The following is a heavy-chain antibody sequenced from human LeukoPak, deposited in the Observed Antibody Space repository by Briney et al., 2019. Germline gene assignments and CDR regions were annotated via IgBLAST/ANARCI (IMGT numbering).Heavy chain of an antibody. V-gene: IGHV3-23*01. J-gene: IGHJ4*02. CDR2: INDNGGQR. D-gene: IGHD1-26*01. CDR3: AKTQWKVGATDYFDY. Sequence: GGSLRLSCAASGFAFNNYAMTWVRQAPGKGLEWVSNINDNGGQRHYADSVKGRFTTSRDNSKNTLFLQMDSLRAEDTAVYYCAKTQWKVGATDYFDYWGQGILVTVSS. CDR1: GFAFNNYA.